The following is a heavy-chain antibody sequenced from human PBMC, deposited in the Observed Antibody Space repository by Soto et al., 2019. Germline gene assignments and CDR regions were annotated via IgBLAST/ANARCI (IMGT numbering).Heavy chain of an antibody. CDR2: ITSDGSSA. CDR1: GFTFSTYW. Sequence: GGSLRLSCPAAGFTFSTYWMHLVRRPPGKGLVWVARITSDGSSATYADSVKGRFTISRDNAKNTFYLQMNSLRADDTAVYYCVRHFDKWGQGTLVTVSS. J-gene: IGHJ4*02. CDR3: VRHFDK. V-gene: IGHV3-74*01.